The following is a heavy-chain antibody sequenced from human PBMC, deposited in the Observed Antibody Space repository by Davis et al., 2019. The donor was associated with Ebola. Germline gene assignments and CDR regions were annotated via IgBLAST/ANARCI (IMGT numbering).Heavy chain of an antibody. V-gene: IGHV1-18*01. CDR2: ISAYNGNT. J-gene: IGHJ5*02. D-gene: IGHD2-2*01. CDR1: GYSFANFG. CDR3: ARDKRLLVVPAAIRANWFDP. Sequence: ASVKVSCKASGYSFANFGISWVRQAPGQGLEWMGWISAYNGNTNYAQKLQGRVTMTTDTSTSTAYMELRSLRSDDTAAYYCARDKRLLVVPAAIRANWFDPWGQGTLVTVSS.